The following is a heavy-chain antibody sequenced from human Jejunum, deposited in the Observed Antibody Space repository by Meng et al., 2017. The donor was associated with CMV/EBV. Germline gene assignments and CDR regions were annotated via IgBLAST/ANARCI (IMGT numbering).Heavy chain of an antibody. CDR1: GYTFTNYG. D-gene: IGHD1-26*01. Sequence: QAQFVQSGGEVKKPGASLKVSCKASGYTFTNYGITCVRQAPGHGLEWMGWISAYNGNINYAQTLQGRVTMTTDTSTSTAYMELRSLRSDDTAVYYCARVEVGITSGDYWGQGTLVTVSS. V-gene: IGHV1-18*01. CDR3: ARVEVGITSGDY. CDR2: ISAYNGNI. J-gene: IGHJ4*02.